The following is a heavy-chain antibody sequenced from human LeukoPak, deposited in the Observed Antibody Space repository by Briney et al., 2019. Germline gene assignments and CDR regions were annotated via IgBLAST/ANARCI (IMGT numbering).Heavy chain of an antibody. J-gene: IGHJ4*02. CDR3: ARRPYSSSWYYFDY. CDR1: GGSISSGGYC. D-gene: IGHD6-13*01. V-gene: IGHV4-31*03. Sequence: SQTLSLTCTVSGGSISSGGYCWSWVRQHPGKGLEWIVYIYYSGSTYYNPSLKSRVTISVDTSKNQFSLKLSSVTAADTAVYYCARRPYSSSWYYFDYWGQGTLVTVSS. CDR2: IYYSGST.